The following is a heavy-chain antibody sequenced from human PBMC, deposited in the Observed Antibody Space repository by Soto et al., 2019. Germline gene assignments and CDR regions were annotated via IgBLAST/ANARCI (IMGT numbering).Heavy chain of an antibody. CDR2: IFPADSEI. D-gene: IGHD2-8*01. J-gene: IGHJ4*01. CDR3: ARPFYRGYCTDGVCYSYDY. V-gene: IGHV5-51*01. Sequence: PGESLKISCQISGYTFTEYWIAWVRQMPGNGLEWMGIIFPADSEIRYSPSFRGHVTISADTSISTAYLQWSSLEASDTAIYYCARPFYRGYCTDGVCYSYDYWGHGTLVTVSS. CDR1: GYTFTEYW.